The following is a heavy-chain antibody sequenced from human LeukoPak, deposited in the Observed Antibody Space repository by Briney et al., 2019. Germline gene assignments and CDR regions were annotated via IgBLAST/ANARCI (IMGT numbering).Heavy chain of an antibody. D-gene: IGHD4/OR15-4a*01. J-gene: IGHJ6*02. Sequence: GGSLRLSCAASGFTFSSYSMNWVRQAPGEGLEWVSSISSSSSYIYYADSVKGRFTISRDNAKNSLYLQMNSLRAEDTAVYYCARDQPRLSFYYYGMDVWGQGTTVTVSS. CDR3: ARDQPRLSFYYYGMDV. V-gene: IGHV3-21*01. CDR1: GFTFSSYS. CDR2: ISSSSSYI.